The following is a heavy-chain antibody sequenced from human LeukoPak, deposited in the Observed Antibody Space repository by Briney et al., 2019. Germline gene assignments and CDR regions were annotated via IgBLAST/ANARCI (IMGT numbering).Heavy chain of an antibody. J-gene: IGHJ6*02. V-gene: IGHV3-49*03. CDR1: GFTFSSYA. D-gene: IGHD2-15*01. Sequence: PGGSLRLSCAASGFTFSSYAMSWFRQAPGKGLEWVGFIRSKASGGTTEYAASVKGRFTISRDDSKSIASLQMDSLKTEDTAVYYCSRAKGGPYYYYGMDVWGQGTTVTVSS. CDR2: IRSKASGGTT. CDR3: SRAKGGPYYYYGMDV.